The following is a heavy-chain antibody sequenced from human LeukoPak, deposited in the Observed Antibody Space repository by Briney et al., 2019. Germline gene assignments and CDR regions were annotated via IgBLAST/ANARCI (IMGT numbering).Heavy chain of an antibody. J-gene: IGHJ5*02. CDR2: IWYDGDKK. D-gene: IGHD2-21*02. CDR1: GFTFSDYG. CDR3: ARDRCGGADCANWFDP. Sequence: GGSLRLSCAASGFTFSDYGMHWVRQAPGMGLEWVAVIWYDGDKKYYADSVKGRFTISRDNSKNTLYLQMSSLRVEDTSVYFCARDRCGGADCANWFDPWGQGTLVIVSS. V-gene: IGHV3-33*01.